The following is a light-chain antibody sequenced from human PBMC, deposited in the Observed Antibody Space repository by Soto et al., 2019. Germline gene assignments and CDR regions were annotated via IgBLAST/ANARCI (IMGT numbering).Light chain of an antibody. CDR2: GES. CDR1: QGISNY. Sequence: DIQMTQSPSSLSASVGDRVTITCRASQGISNYLAWYQQKPGKVPKLLIYGESTLQSGVPSRFSGSGSGTDFTLTISSLEPEDVATYYCQKYNSAPWTFGQGTKVEIK. V-gene: IGKV1-27*01. CDR3: QKYNSAPWT. J-gene: IGKJ1*01.